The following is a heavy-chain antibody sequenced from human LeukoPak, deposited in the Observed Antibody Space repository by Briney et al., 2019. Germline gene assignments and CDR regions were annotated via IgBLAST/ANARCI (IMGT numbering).Heavy chain of an antibody. J-gene: IGHJ4*02. CDR1: GGSISSNSYY. CDR2: IYYSGST. CDR3: ARLWFYYDSSGYVKVFDY. Sequence: SETLSLTCTVSGGSISSNSYYWGWNRQSPGEGLEWIGSIYYSGSTYYNPSLKSRVTISVDTSKNQVSLKLSSVTAADTSVYYCARLWFYYDSSGYVKVFDYWGQGTLVTVSS. D-gene: IGHD3-22*01. V-gene: IGHV4-39*01.